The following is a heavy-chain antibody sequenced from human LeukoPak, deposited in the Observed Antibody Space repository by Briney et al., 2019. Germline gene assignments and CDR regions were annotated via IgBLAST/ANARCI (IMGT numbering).Heavy chain of an antibody. D-gene: IGHD4-23*01. CDR3: ARDRARSDYGGNSDAFDI. CDR2: ISSSGSTI. Sequence: GGSLRLSCAASGFTFSDHYVSWIRQAPGKGLEWVSYISSSGSTIYYADSVKGRFTISRDNAKNSLYLQMNSLRAEDTAVYYCARDRARSDYGGNSDAFDIWGQGTMVTVSS. V-gene: IGHV3-11*01. CDR1: GFTFSDHY. J-gene: IGHJ3*02.